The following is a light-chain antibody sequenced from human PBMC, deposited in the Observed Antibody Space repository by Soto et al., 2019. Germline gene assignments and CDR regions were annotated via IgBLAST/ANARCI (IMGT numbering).Light chain of an antibody. Sequence: ESVLTQSPGILSLSPGERATLSCRASQSVSSSYLAWYQQKPGQAPRLLIYGASTRATGIPARFSGSGSGTEFTLTISSLQSEDFAVYYCQQYNNWPPWTFGQGTKVDI. V-gene: IGKV3-15*01. CDR1: QSVSSSY. CDR2: GAS. J-gene: IGKJ1*01. CDR3: QQYNNWPPWT.